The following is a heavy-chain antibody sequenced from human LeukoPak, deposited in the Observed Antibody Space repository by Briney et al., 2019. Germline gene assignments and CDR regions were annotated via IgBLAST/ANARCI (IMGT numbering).Heavy chain of an antibody. D-gene: IGHD3-10*01. CDR2: IHHSGSS. J-gene: IGHJ5*02. CDR1: GGSISSGGYY. Sequence: SETLSLTCAVSGGSISSGGYYWSWIRQHPGKGLEWIGYIHHSGSSYYNPSLKSRVIISVDTSKNQFSLKLNSVTAADTAVYYCANYGSGSYRFDPWGQGTLVTVSS. V-gene: IGHV4-31*11. CDR3: ANYGSGSYRFDP.